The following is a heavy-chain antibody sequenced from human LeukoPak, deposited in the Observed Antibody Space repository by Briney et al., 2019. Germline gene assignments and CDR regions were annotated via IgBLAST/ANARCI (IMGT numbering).Heavy chain of an antibody. Sequence: GGSLRLSCAASGFTFSSYAMHWVRQAPGKGLEWVAVISYDGSNKYYADSVKGRFTISRDNSKNTLYLQMNSLRAEDTAVYYCAGPLGHDYGDHTRGDAFDIWGQGTMVTVSS. J-gene: IGHJ3*02. D-gene: IGHD4-17*01. V-gene: IGHV3-30-3*01. CDR1: GFTFSSYA. CDR2: ISYDGSNK. CDR3: AGPLGHDYGDHTRGDAFDI.